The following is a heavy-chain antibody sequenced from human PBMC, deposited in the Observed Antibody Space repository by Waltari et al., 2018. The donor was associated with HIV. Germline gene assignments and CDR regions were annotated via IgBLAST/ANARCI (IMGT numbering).Heavy chain of an antibody. CDR2: TYYRFKGYN. CDR1: GTRVSANNTA. V-gene: IGHV6-1*01. Sequence: QVQPSLTRSLPWAITGTRVSANNTACHYTRSAPSRGLEWLVRTYYRFKGYNDYAVSVKSRITINPDTSKNQFSLQLNCVTPEDTVVYYCARVPSRFRWYFDLWGRGVMVTVS. CDR3: ARVPSRFRWYFDL. J-gene: IGHJ2*01.